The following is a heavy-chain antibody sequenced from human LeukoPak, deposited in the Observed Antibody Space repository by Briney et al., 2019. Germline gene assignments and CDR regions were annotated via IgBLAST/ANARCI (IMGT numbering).Heavy chain of an antibody. CDR1: GFTFNDHA. D-gene: IGHD3-22*01. V-gene: IGHV3-9*01. J-gene: IGHJ3*02. CDR3: ARASYYYDTTGLGAVDI. CDR2: INWNSDNI. Sequence: GRSLRLSCAASGFTFNDHAMYWVRQAPGKGLEWVSGINWNSDNIDYADSVKGRFTISRDDAKKSLFLQMNSLRTEDTALYYCARASYYYDTTGLGAVDIWGQGTMVTVSS.